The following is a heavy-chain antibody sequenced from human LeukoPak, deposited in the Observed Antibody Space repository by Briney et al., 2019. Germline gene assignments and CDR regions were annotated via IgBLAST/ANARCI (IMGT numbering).Heavy chain of an antibody. D-gene: IGHD2-8*01. Sequence: GGSLRLSCAASGFTFSSYWMHWVRQAPGKGLVWVSRINSDGSTTNYADSVKGRFTISRDNAKNTLFLQMNSLRAEDTAVYYCAARYCSNGICHFYWGQGTLVTVSS. CDR2: INSDGSTT. CDR3: AARYCSNGICHFY. V-gene: IGHV3-74*01. J-gene: IGHJ4*02. CDR1: GFTFSSYW.